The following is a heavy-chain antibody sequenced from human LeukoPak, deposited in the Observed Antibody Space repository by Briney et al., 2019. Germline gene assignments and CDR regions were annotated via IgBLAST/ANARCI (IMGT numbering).Heavy chain of an antibody. CDR2: MNPNSGNT. CDR3: ARVGYDFWSGYSNWFDP. D-gene: IGHD3-3*01. V-gene: IGHV1-8*01. CDR1: GYTFTSYD. Sequence: GAPVKVSCKASGYTFTSYDINWVRQATGQGLEWMGWMNPNSGNTGYAQKFQGRVTMTRNTSISTAYMELSSLRSEDTAVYYCARVGYDFWSGYSNWFDPWGQGTLVTVSS. J-gene: IGHJ5*02.